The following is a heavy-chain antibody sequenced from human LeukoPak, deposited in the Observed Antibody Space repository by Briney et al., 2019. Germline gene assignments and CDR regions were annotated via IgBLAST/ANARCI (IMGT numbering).Heavy chain of an antibody. CDR1: GRSFSGYY. CDR3: ASGGYCSGGSCYFNWFDP. Sequence: SETLSLTCAVYGRSFSGYYWSWIRQPPGKGLEWIGEINHSGSTNYNPSLKSRVTISVDTSKNQFSLKLSSVTAADTAVYYCASGGYCSGGSCYFNWFDPWGQGTLVTVSS. J-gene: IGHJ5*02. CDR2: INHSGST. V-gene: IGHV4-34*01. D-gene: IGHD2-15*01.